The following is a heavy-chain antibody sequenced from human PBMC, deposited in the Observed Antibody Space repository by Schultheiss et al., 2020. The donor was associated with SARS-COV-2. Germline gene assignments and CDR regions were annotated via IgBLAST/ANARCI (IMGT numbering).Heavy chain of an antibody. V-gene: IGHV1-18*01. CDR3: AAGRPPKY. CDR2: ISAYNGNT. CDR1: GGTFSSYA. Sequence: ASVKVSCKASGGTFSSYAISWVRQAPGQGLEWMGWISAYNGNTNYAQKLQGRVTMTTDTSTSTAYMELSRLRSEDTAVYYCAAGRPPKYWGQGTLVTVSS. J-gene: IGHJ4*02.